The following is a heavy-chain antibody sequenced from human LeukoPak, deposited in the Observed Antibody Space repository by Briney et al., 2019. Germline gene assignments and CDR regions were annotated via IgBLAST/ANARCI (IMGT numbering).Heavy chain of an antibody. CDR1: GFTFSSYS. V-gene: IGHV3-7*01. J-gene: IGHJ4*02. CDR2: IKHDGSDK. CDR3: ARGGVRGVLLPVDY. Sequence: GGSLRLSCAASGFTFSSYSMNWVRQAPGKGLEWVANIKHDGSDKYYLDSVKGRFTLSRDNAKNSLYLQMNSLRAEDTAVYYCARGGVRGVLLPVDYWGQGTLVTVSS. D-gene: IGHD3-10*01.